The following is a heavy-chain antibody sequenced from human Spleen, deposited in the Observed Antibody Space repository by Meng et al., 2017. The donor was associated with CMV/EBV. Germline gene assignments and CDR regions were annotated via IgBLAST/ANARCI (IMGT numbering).Heavy chain of an antibody. CDR2: IRYDESAK. J-gene: IGHJ4*02. D-gene: IGHD1-26*01. CDR1: GSTFNTYD. Sequence: GESLKISCAASGSTFNTYDMHWVRQAPGKGLEWVTFIRYDESAKYYADSVKGRFTISRDNSKNTLYLQMDSLRAEDTALYYCAVLRATTHFDFWGQGTLVTVSS. V-gene: IGHV3-30*02. CDR3: AVLRATTHFDF.